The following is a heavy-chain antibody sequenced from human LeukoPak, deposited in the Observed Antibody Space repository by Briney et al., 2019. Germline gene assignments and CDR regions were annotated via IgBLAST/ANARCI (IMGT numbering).Heavy chain of an antibody. V-gene: IGHV4-59*01. CDR3: ARDLYKNWFDP. CDR1: GGSISSYY. CDR2: FYYSGST. J-gene: IGHJ5*02. D-gene: IGHD2-2*02. Sequence: PSETRSLTCTVSGGSISSYYWSWIRQPPGKGLEWIGYFYYSGSTNYNPSLKSRVTISVDTSKNQFSLKLSSVTAADTAVYYCARDLYKNWFDPWGQGTLVTVSS.